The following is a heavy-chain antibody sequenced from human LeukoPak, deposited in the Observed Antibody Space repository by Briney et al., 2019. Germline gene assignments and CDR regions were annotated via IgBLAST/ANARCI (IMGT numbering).Heavy chain of an antibody. V-gene: IGHV3-11*01. J-gene: IGHJ4*02. D-gene: IGHD1-26*01. Sequence: GGSLRLSCVASGFTFSDYYMSWIRQAPGKGLEWISYISSSGSTIYYADSVKGRFTISRDNAKNSLYLQMNSLRAEDTALYHCARVVGATKGKYYFDYWGQGTLVTVSS. CDR1: GFTFSDYY. CDR3: ARVVGATKGKYYFDY. CDR2: ISSSGSTI.